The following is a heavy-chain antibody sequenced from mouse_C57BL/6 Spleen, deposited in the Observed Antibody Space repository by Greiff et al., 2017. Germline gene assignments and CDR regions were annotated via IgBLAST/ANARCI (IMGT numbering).Heavy chain of an antibody. CDR1: GFSLTSYG. CDR3: DKRNYDGSSYAMDY. Sequence: VQRVESGPGLVQPSQSLSITCTVSGFSLTSYGVHWVRQSPGKGLEWVGVIWSGRSTDYNAAFISRLSISKDKSKSPVFFKMNSLQADDTAIYYCDKRNYDGSSYAMDYWGQGTSVTVSS. CDR2: IWSGRST. J-gene: IGHJ4*01. V-gene: IGHV2-2*01. D-gene: IGHD1-1*01.